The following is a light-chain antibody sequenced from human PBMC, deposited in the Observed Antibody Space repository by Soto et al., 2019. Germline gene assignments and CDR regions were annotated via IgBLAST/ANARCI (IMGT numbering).Light chain of an antibody. CDR2: AAS. J-gene: IGKJ4*01. Sequence: AIRMTQSPSSLSASAGDRVTITCRASQSFHNRLAWYQQKPGRAPKLLIYAASTLQSGVPPRFIGSGSGTDFTLFISGLQSEDFATYYCQQYDSYALTFGGGTRVEIK. CDR1: QSFHNR. CDR3: QQYDSYALT. V-gene: IGKV1-8*01.